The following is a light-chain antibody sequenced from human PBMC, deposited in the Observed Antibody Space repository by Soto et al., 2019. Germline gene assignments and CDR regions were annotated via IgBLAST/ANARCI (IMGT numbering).Light chain of an antibody. CDR3: ETWDRNPPKV. J-gene: IGLJ2*01. Sequence: QLVLTQSSSASASLGSSVKLTCTLSSGHSSYIIAWHQQQPGKAPRYLMKLEGSGSYNKGSGVPYRFSGSSSGADRYLTISNLQSEDEADYYCETWDRNPPKVFGGGTKLTVL. V-gene: IGLV4-60*03. CDR1: SGHSSYI. CDR2: LEGSGSY.